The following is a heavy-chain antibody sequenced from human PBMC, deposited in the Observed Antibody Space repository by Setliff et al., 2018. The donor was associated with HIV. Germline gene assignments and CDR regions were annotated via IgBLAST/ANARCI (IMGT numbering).Heavy chain of an antibody. CDR1: GGSISSHY. J-gene: IGHJ5*02. V-gene: IGHV4-59*11. CDR3: ARFGIGGSSGP. CDR2: IYYSGST. Sequence: LTCSVSGGSISSHYWSWIRQPPVKGLEWIGYIYYSGSTNYNPSLKSGSTNYNASLKGRVTISLDTSKNQFSLKLTSVTAADTAVYYCARFGIGGSSGPWGQGTLVTVSS. D-gene: IGHD6-19*01.